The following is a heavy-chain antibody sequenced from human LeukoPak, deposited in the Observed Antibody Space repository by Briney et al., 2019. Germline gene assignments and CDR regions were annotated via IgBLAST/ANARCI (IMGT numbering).Heavy chain of an antibody. V-gene: IGHV3-23*01. Sequence: GGSLRLSCAASGFTFSNFAMSWVRQAPGKGLEWVSAISGSGGSTYYADSVKGRFTISSDNSKNTLYLQMNSLRAEDTAVYYCAKGTPEMATTEFDCWGQGTLVTVSS. D-gene: IGHD5-24*01. CDR2: ISGSGGST. CDR1: GFTFSNFA. CDR3: AKGTPEMATTEFDC. J-gene: IGHJ4*02.